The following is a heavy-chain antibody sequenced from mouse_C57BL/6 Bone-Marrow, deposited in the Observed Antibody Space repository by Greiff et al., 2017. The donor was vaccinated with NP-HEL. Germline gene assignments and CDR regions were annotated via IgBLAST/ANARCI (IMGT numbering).Heavy chain of an antibody. CDR2: IDPSDSYT. CDR1: GYTFTTYW. J-gene: IGHJ3*01. D-gene: IGHD1-1*01. Sequence: VQLQQPGAELVKPGASVKLSCKASGYTFTTYWMQWVKQRPGQGLEWIGEIDPSDSYTNYNQKFKGKATLTVDTSSSTAYLQLSSLTSEDSAFYYCARKAYYGRSYEFAYWGQGTLVTVSA. V-gene: IGHV1-50*01. CDR3: ARKAYYGRSYEFAY.